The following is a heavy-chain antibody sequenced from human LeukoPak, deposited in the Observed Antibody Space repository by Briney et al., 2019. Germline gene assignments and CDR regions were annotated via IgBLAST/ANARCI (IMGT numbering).Heavy chain of an antibody. D-gene: IGHD4-17*01. V-gene: IGHV4-38-2*02. J-gene: IGHJ5*02. CDR2: IFYSGTT. Sequence: SETLSLTCTVSGYSISSGYYWGLIRQPPGKGLEWIGYIFYSGTTNYNPSLKSRVTISVDTSKNQFSLKLSSVTTADTAVYYCARDYTDNDYGWFDPWGQGTLVTVSS. CDR1: GYSISSGYY. CDR3: ARDYTDNDYGWFDP.